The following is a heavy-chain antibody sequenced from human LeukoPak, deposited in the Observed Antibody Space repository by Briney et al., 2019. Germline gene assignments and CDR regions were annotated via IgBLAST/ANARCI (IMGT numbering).Heavy chain of an antibody. Sequence: PGGSLRLSCAATGFTFRSYGMHWVRQAPGKGLEWVAVVSYDGNTKHYADSVKGRITISRDNSKNTLYLQMNSLRAEDTAVYYCAKEFASGYQDYWGQGALVTVSS. V-gene: IGHV3-30*18. CDR1: GFTFRSYG. D-gene: IGHD3-3*01. CDR3: AKEFASGYQDY. CDR2: VSYDGNTK. J-gene: IGHJ4*02.